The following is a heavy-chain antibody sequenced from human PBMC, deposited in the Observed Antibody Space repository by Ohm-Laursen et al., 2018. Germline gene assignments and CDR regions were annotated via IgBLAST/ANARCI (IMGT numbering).Heavy chain of an antibody. CDR2: IYSSGSR. J-gene: IGHJ4*02. Sequence: SETLSLTCTVSAGSINSYWFNWIRQSAGKGLEWIGRIYSSGSRHYNPSLSSRVTLSLDTSRSQISLTLTSVTAADTAVYYCVNSGRYSSSSFDQWGQGTLVTVSS. CDR3: VNSGRYSSSSFDQ. V-gene: IGHV4-4*07. D-gene: IGHD6-13*01. CDR1: AGSINSYW.